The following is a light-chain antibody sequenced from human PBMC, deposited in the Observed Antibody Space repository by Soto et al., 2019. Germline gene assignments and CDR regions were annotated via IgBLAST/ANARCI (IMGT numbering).Light chain of an antibody. CDR1: SSNIGSNT. V-gene: IGLV1-44*01. Sequence: QSVLTQPPSASGTPGQRVTISCSGSSSNIGSNTVTWYQQLPGTSPTLLIYSHNQRPSGVPDRFSGSKSGTSASLAISGLQSEDEADYYCAAWDDSLNGYVFGTGTKLTVL. CDR3: AAWDDSLNGYV. J-gene: IGLJ1*01. CDR2: SHN.